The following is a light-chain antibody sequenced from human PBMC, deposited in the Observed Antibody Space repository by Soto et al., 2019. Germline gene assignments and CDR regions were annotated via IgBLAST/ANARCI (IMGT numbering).Light chain of an antibody. CDR2: KAS. V-gene: IGKV1-5*03. J-gene: IGKJ1*01. Sequence: DIQMTQSPSTLSASVGDRVTITCRASQSISSWLAWYQQKPGKAPKLLTYKASSLESGVSSRFSGSGSGTEFTLTISSLQPDDFATYYCQQYNSYSRTFGQGTKVE. CDR3: QQYNSYSRT. CDR1: QSISSW.